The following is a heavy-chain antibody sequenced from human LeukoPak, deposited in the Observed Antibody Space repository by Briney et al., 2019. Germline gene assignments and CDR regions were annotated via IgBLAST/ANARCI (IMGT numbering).Heavy chain of an antibody. CDR3: ARLVCSGGSCPIDY. V-gene: IGHV3-21*01. Sequence: GGSLRLSCAASGFTFSSYSMNWVRQAPGKGLEWVSSISSSSSYIYYADSVKGRFTISRDNAKNSLYLQMNSLRAEDTAVYYCARLVCSGGSCPIDYWGQGTLVTVSS. D-gene: IGHD2-15*01. CDR2: ISSSSSYI. CDR1: GFTFSSYS. J-gene: IGHJ4*02.